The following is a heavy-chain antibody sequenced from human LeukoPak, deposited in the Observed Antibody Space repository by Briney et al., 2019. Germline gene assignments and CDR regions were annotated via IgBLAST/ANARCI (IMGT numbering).Heavy chain of an antibody. J-gene: IGHJ4*02. CDR1: GGSFSNYY. CDR3: ARELDS. D-gene: IGHD1-1*01. Sequence: NPSETLSLTCAVYGGSFSNYYWTRIRQPPGKGLEWIGEVTHGGSSNYNPSFKSRVTISADTSRNQFSLKLTSVTAADTAVYYCARELDSWGQGTLVTVSS. V-gene: IGHV4-34*01. CDR2: VTHGGSS.